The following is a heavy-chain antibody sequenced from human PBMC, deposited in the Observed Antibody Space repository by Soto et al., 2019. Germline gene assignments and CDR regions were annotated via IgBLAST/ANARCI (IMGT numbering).Heavy chain of an antibody. D-gene: IGHD6-13*01. Sequence: QVQLQQSGPGLVKPSQTLSLTCAISGDSVSSNSATWNLIRQSPSRGLEWLGRTYYRSKWYYDYAVSVKSRITINPDTSKNQYSLQLNSVPPEDTAVYYCARDSVTAADYFDYWGPGTLVTVSS. CDR3: ARDSVTAADYFDY. V-gene: IGHV6-1*01. CDR1: GDSVSSNSAT. CDR2: TYYRSKWYY. J-gene: IGHJ4*02.